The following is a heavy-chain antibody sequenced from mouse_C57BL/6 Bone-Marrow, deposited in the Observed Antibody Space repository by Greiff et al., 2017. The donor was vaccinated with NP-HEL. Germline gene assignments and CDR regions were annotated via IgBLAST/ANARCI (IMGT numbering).Heavy chain of an antibody. J-gene: IGHJ4*01. CDR2: IDPSDSYT. CDR1: GYTFTSYW. CDR3: ARAVVAYYAMDY. V-gene: IGHV1-50*01. Sequence: VQLQQSGAELVKPGASVKLSCKASGYTFTSYWMQWVKQRPGQGLEWIGEIDPSDSYTNYNQKFKGKATLTVDTSSSTAYMQLSSLTSEDSAVYYCARAVVAYYAMDYWGQGTSVTVSS. D-gene: IGHD1-1*01.